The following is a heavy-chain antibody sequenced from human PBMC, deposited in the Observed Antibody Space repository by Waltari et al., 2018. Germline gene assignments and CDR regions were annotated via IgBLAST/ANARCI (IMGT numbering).Heavy chain of an antibody. V-gene: IGHV4-34*01. CDR1: GGSFSGYY. CDR2: INHSGST. D-gene: IGHD2-21*02. J-gene: IGHJ6*02. Sequence: QVQLQQWGAGLLKPSETLSLTCAVYGGSFSGYYWSWIRQPPGKGLEWIGEINHSGSTNYNPSLKSRVTISVDTSKNQFSLKLSSVTAADTAVYYCAREECGGDCSHPPLSYYYGMDVWGQGTTVTVSS. CDR3: AREECGGDCSHPPLSYYYGMDV.